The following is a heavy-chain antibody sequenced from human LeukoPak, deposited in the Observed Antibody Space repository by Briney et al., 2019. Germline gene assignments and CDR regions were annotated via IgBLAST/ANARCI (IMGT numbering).Heavy chain of an antibody. D-gene: IGHD2-2*02. J-gene: IGHJ3*02. CDR2: ISSSSSYI. CDR1: GFTFSSYS. CDR3: ARDSLYCSSTSCYSDAFDT. V-gene: IGHV3-21*01. Sequence: GGSLRLSCAASGFTFSSYSMNWVRQAPGKGLEWVSSISSSSSYIYYADSVKGRFTISRDNAKNSLYLQMNSLRAEDTAVYYCARDSLYCSSTSCYSDAFDTWGQGTMVTVSS.